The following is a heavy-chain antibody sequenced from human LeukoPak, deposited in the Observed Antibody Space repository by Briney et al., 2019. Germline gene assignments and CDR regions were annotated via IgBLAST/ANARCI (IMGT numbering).Heavy chain of an antibody. V-gene: IGHV3-30*02. CDR2: IRYDGSDK. CDR1: GFTFSSYG. CDR3: AKDPTHYRVWDDYDSTVLSY. D-gene: IGHD3-22*01. Sequence: GGSLRLSCAASGFTFSSYGMHWVRQAPGKGLEWAAFIRYDGSDKYYADSVKGRFTISRDNSKNTLYLQMNSLRAADTAVYYCAKDPTHYRVWDDYDSTVLSYWGQGTLVTVSS. J-gene: IGHJ4*02.